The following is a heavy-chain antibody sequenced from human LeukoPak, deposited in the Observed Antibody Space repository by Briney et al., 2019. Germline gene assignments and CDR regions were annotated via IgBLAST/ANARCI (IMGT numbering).Heavy chain of an antibody. Sequence: GGSLRLSCAASGFTFSSYALSWVRQAPGKGLEWVSAISGSGSSTYYADSVKGRFTISRSNSKNTLYLQMNSLGAEDTAVYYCAKDRVVVPAAIGYYYGMDVWGKGTTVTVSS. V-gene: IGHV3-23*01. CDR2: ISGSGSST. D-gene: IGHD2-2*02. CDR1: GFTFSSYA. CDR3: AKDRVVVPAAIGYYYGMDV. J-gene: IGHJ6*04.